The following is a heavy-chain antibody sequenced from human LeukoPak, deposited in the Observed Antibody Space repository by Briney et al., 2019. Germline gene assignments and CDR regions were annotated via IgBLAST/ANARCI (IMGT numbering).Heavy chain of an antibody. Sequence: PSETLSLTCTVSGGSISSSSYYWGWIRQPPGKGLEWIGSIYYSGSTYYNPSLKSRVTISVDTSKNPFSLKLSSVTAADTAVYYCARGRYYYDSSGPRSGAFDIWGQGTMVTVSS. D-gene: IGHD3-22*01. CDR1: GGSISSSSYY. J-gene: IGHJ3*02. CDR2: IYYSGST. V-gene: IGHV4-39*07. CDR3: ARGRYYYDSSGPRSGAFDI.